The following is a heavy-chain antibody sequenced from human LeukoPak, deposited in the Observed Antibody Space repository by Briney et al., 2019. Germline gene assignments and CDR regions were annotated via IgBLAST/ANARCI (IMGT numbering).Heavy chain of an antibody. J-gene: IGHJ5*02. CDR3: AKAPVLLWFGEPNNWFGP. CDR2: ISGSGGST. CDR1: GFTFSSYA. V-gene: IGHV3-23*01. Sequence: GGSLRLSCAASGFTFSSYAMSWVRQAPGKGLEWVSAISGSGGSTYYADSVKGRFTISRDNSKNTLYLQMNSLRAEDTAVYYCAKAPVLLWFGEPNNWFGPWGQGTLVTVSS. D-gene: IGHD3-10*01.